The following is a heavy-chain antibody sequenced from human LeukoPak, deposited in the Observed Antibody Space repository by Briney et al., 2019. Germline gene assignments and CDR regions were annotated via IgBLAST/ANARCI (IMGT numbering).Heavy chain of an antibody. CDR1: GFTFSTYG. D-gene: IGHD7-27*01. J-gene: IGHJ4*02. Sequence: GRSLRLSCAASGFTFSTYGMHWVRQAPSKGLEWVAVVSYDGSNRYYADSVKGRFTISRDNSKNTLYLQMNSLRAEDTAVYYCAKDWGNWGYGYCFDHWGQGTLVTVSS. V-gene: IGHV3-30*18. CDR2: VSYDGSNR. CDR3: AKDWGNWGYGYCFDH.